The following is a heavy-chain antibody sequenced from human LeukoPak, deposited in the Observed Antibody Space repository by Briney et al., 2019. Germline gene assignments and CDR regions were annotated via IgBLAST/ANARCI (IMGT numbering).Heavy chain of an antibody. J-gene: IGHJ2*01. CDR2: ISWNSGSI. D-gene: IGHD6-19*01. V-gene: IGHV3-9*03. CDR3: AKDKYSSGLESDWYFDL. CDR1: GFTFDDYA. Sequence: GGSLRLSCAASGFTFDDYAMHWVRQAPGKGLEWVSGISWNSGSIGYADSVKGRFTISRDNAKNSLYLQMNSLRAEDMALYYCAKDKYSSGLESDWYFDLWGRGILVTVSS.